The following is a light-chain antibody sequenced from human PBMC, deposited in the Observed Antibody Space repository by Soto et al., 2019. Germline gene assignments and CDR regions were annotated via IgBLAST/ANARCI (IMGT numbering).Light chain of an antibody. CDR2: DVS. CDR1: SSDVGGYNY. CDR3: SSYTSSSTYV. J-gene: IGLJ1*01. V-gene: IGLV2-14*01. Sequence: QLVLTQPASVSGSPGQSITISCTGTSSDVGGYNYVSWYQQHPGKAPKLMIYDVSNRPSGVSNRFSGSESGNTASLTISGLQAEDEADYYCSSYTSSSTYVFGTGTKVTVL.